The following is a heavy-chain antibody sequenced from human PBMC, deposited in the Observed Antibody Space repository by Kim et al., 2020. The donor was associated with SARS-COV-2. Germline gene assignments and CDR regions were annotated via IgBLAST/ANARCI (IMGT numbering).Heavy chain of an antibody. V-gene: IGHV4-59*01. J-gene: IGHJ6*02. CDR2: IYYSGST. Sequence: SETLSLTCTVSGGSISSYYWSWIRQPPGKGLEWIGYIYYSGSTNYNPSLKSRVTISVDTSKNQFSLKLSSVTAADTAVYYCARDGLISGGYYSEGYYGMDVWGQGTTVTVSS. D-gene: IGHD3-22*01. CDR1: GGSISSYY. CDR3: ARDGLISGGYYSEGYYGMDV.